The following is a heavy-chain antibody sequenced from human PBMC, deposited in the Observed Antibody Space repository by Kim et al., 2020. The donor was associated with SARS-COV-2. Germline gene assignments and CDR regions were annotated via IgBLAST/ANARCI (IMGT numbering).Heavy chain of an antibody. V-gene: IGHV3-73*01. CDR2: DGFAT. Sequence: DGFATVYGASVKGRFTNSRDDSKNTAYLQMNSLKTEDTAVYYCTSSPGFDPWGQGTLVTVSS. J-gene: IGHJ5*02. CDR3: TSSPGFDP.